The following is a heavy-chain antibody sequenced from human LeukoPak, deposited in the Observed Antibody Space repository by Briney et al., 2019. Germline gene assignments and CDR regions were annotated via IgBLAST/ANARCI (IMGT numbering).Heavy chain of an antibody. CDR1: GGTFSSYA. CDR3: ARDGNYVNSSGYYYLDH. J-gene: IGHJ4*02. D-gene: IGHD3-22*01. Sequence: SVKVSCKASGGTFSSYAISWVRHAPGQGLEWMGGIIPIFGTANYAQKFQGRVTITTDESTSTAYMELSSLRSEDTAVYYCARDGNYVNSSGYYYLDHWLRATIVTDSS. V-gene: IGHV1-69*05. CDR2: IIPIFGTA.